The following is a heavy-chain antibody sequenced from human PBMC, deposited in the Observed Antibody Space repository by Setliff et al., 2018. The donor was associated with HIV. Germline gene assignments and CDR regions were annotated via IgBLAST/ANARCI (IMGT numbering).Heavy chain of an antibody. Sequence: ASVKVSCKVSGYTLTELSMHWVRQAPGKGLEWMGGFDPEDGETIYAQKFQGRVTMTEDTSTDTAYMELSSLRSVDTAVYYCATARSKVRLGELSLFDYWGQGTLVTVSS. V-gene: IGHV1-24*01. D-gene: IGHD3-16*02. CDR1: GYTLTELS. CDR2: FDPEDGET. J-gene: IGHJ4*02. CDR3: ATARSKVRLGELSLFDY.